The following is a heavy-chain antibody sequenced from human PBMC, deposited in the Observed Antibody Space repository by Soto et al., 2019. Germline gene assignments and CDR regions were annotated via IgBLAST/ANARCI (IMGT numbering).Heavy chain of an antibody. CDR3: ARASGESYPGSRVFDS. Sequence: GGSLRLSCAASGFTFSSNAMSWVRQAPGKGLEWVSVITNTGGDTLYADSVKGRFTISRDNFKNTLYLQMNSLRAEDTAIYYCARASGESYPGSRVFDSWGQGTRVTVSS. D-gene: IGHD3-10*01. CDR1: GFTFSSNA. CDR2: ITNTGGDT. J-gene: IGHJ4*02. V-gene: IGHV3-23*01.